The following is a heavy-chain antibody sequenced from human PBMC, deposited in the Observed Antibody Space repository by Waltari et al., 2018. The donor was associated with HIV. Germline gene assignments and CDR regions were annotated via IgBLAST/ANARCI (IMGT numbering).Heavy chain of an antibody. V-gene: IGHV3-23*01. J-gene: IGHJ4*02. CDR1: EFTFSRYA. CDR3: AKGSHSLSFNELES. CDR2: ITGWDCT. Sequence: VQLLESGGGLVQPGGSLRLSCVGSEFTFSRYAMSWVRQVPGRGLEWVSGITGWDCTHYADSVRGRLIISMDSSRNTVYLQMNSLRVEDTALYYCAKGSHSLSFNELESWGQGTLVTVSS. D-gene: IGHD1-1*01.